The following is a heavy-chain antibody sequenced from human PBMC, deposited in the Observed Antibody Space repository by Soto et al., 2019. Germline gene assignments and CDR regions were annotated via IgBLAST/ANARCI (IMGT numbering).Heavy chain of an antibody. CDR2: ISYDGSNK. CDR1: GFTFSSYG. J-gene: IGHJ6*02. V-gene: IGHV3-30*18. D-gene: IGHD2-2*01. Sequence: QPGGSLRLSCAASGFTFSSYGMHWVRQAPGKGLEWVAVISYDGSNKYYADSVKGRFTISRDNSKNTLYLQLNSLRTEDTAVYYCAKDLGYCSTTTCSRMDVWDQGTTVTVSS. CDR3: AKDLGYCSTTTCSRMDV.